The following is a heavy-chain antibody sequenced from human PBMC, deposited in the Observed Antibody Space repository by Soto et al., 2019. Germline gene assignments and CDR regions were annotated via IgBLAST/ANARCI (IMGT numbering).Heavy chain of an antibody. V-gene: IGHV4-34*01. D-gene: IGHD2-2*01. CDR2: INHSGST. J-gene: IGHJ6*02. Sequence: PSETLSLTCAVYGGSFSGYYWSWIRQPPGKGLEWIGEINHSGSTNYNPSLKSRVTISVDTSKNQFSLKLSSVTAADTAVYYCARDRHCSSTSRSRYYYYYGMDVWGQGTTVTVSS. CDR3: ARDRHCSSTSRSRYYYYYGMDV. CDR1: GGSFSGYY.